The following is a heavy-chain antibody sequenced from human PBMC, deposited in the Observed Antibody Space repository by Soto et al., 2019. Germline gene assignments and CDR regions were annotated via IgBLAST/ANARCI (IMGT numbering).Heavy chain of an antibody. CDR3: ERLWGSSSGWPIDY. CDR1: GYSFTSYW. Sequence: GESLKISCQGSGYSFTSYWIGWVRQMPGKGLEWMGIIYPGDSDTRYSPSFQGQVTISADKSVSTASLQWRSLKASDTAIYYCERLWGSSSGWPIDYWGLGTLVTVSS. V-gene: IGHV5-51*01. J-gene: IGHJ4*02. D-gene: IGHD6-19*01. CDR2: IYPGDSDT.